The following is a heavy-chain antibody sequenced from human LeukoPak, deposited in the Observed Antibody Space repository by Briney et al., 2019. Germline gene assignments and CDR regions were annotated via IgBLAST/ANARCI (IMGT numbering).Heavy chain of an antibody. J-gene: IGHJ6*03. V-gene: IGHV3-21*01. CDR1: GFTFSSYS. CDR2: ISSSSSYI. D-gene: IGHD3-3*01. CDR3: ASSPERLTYDFWSGYYYYMDV. Sequence: GGSPRLSCAASGFTFSSYSMNRVRQAPGKGLEWVSSISSSSSYIYYADSVKGRFTISRDNAKNSLYLQMNSLRAEDTAVYYCASSPERLTYDFWSGYYYYMDVWGKGTTVTVSS.